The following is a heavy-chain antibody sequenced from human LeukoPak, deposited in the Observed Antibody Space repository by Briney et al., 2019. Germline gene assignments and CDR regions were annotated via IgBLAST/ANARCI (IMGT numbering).Heavy chain of an antibody. D-gene: IGHD2-15*01. CDR2: INHSGST. Sequence: SETLSLTCTVYGGSFSGYYWSWIRQPPGKGLEWIGEINHSGSTNYNPSLKSRVTISVDTSKNQFSLKLSSMTAADTAVYYCASQVVVAATPYYFDYWGQGTLVTVSS. V-gene: IGHV4-34*01. CDR1: GGSFSGYY. J-gene: IGHJ4*02. CDR3: ASQVVVAATPYYFDY.